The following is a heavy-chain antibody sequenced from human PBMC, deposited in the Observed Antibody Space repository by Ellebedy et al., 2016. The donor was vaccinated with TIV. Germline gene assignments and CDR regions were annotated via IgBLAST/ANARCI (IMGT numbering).Heavy chain of an antibody. D-gene: IGHD2-15*01. Sequence: PGGSLRLSCSVSGFTVSDTFMNWVRQAPGTGLEWVSVVYSDDSIYYEDSVKGRFTISRDISKNTMYLQMNSLRAEDTALYFCARGRCSGANCHYFDYWGQGTVVTVSS. CDR2: VYSDDSI. J-gene: IGHJ4*02. V-gene: IGHV3-53*01. CDR3: ARGRCSGANCHYFDY. CDR1: GFTVSDTF.